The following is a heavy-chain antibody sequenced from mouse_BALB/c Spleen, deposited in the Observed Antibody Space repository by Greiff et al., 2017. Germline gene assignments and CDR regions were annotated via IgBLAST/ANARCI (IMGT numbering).Heavy chain of an antibody. CDR1: GFTFNTNA. D-gene: IGHD1-1*01. V-gene: IGHV10S3*01. CDR2: IRSKSNNYAT. J-gene: IGHJ4*01. Sequence: EVQLVETGGGLVQPKGSLKLSCAASGFTFNTNAMNWVRQAPGKGLEWVARIRSKSNNYATYYADSVKDRFTISRDDSQSMLYLQMNNLKTEDTAMYYCVSDYYGSGAMDYWGQGTSVTVSS. CDR3: VSDYYGSGAMDY.